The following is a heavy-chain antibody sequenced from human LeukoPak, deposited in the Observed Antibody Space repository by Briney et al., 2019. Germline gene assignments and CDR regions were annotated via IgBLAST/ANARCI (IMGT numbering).Heavy chain of an antibody. V-gene: IGHV4-39*01. CDR3: AQSLGSSNWIGNWFDP. D-gene: IGHD6-13*01. CDR1: GGSISSSSHS. J-gene: IGHJ5*02. CDR2: IYYTGTT. Sequence: PSETLSLTCTVSGGSISSSSHSWGWIRQPPGKGLEWTVSIYYTGTTYYDPALKSRVTISVDTSKNQFSLKLNSVTAADTAVYYCAQSLGSSNWIGNWFDPWGQGTLVTVSS.